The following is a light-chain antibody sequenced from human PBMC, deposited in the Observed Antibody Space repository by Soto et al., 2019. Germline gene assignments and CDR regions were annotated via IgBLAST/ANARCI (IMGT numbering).Light chain of an antibody. Sequence: QSALTQPASVSGSPGQSITISCTGTSSDVGGYNYVFWYHQQPGKAPKLMVYEVSNRASGLSNRFSGSKSGNTASLTISGLQAEDEADYCCSSYTSSSSYVFGTGTKVHVL. CDR2: EVS. J-gene: IGLJ1*01. V-gene: IGLV2-14*01. CDR3: SSYTSSSSYV. CDR1: SSDVGGYNY.